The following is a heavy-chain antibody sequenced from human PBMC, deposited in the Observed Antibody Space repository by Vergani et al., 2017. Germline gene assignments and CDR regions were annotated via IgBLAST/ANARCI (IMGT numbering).Heavy chain of an antibody. CDR1: GATFRSNT. V-gene: IGHV1-69*08. Sequence: QVQLVQSGAEVKKPGSSVKVSCKASGATFRSNTISWVRQVPGQGLEWMGRLIPVLGKTKYAQDFQGRLTITADTSTSTAYMELTSLRSQDTAVYYCAGDPRGYGGDPEDYYYGMDVWGQGTTVTVSS. J-gene: IGHJ6*02. CDR3: AGDPRGYGGDPEDYYYGMDV. CDR2: LIPVLGKT. D-gene: IGHD2-21*02.